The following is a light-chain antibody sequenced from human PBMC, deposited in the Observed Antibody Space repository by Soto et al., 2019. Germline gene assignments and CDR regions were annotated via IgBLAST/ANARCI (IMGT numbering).Light chain of an antibody. Sequence: QSALTQPPSASGTPGQTVTFSCSGSYSNVGANPVSWYQQVPGRAPQLLIYSNNQRPAGAPGRFSGSRSDTSASLSISGLQSADEVDYYCASWDDTLNDYVFGTGTKVTVL. CDR2: SNN. J-gene: IGLJ1*01. CDR3: ASWDDTLNDYV. V-gene: IGLV1-44*01. CDR1: YSNVGANP.